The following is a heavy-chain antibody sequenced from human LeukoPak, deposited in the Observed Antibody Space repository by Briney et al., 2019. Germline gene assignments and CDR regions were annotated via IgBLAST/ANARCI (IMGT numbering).Heavy chain of an antibody. V-gene: IGHV4-38-2*02. D-gene: IGHD3-22*01. Sequence: KPSETRSLTCTVSGYSISSGYYWGWIRQPPGKGLEWIGSIYHSGSTYYNSSLKSRVTISVDTSKNQFSLKLSSVTAADTAVYYRARVSTDYYDSSGYYNRRYFDYWGQGTLVTVSS. CDR3: ARVSTDYYDSSGYYNRRYFDY. J-gene: IGHJ4*02. CDR2: IYHSGST. CDR1: GYSISSGYY.